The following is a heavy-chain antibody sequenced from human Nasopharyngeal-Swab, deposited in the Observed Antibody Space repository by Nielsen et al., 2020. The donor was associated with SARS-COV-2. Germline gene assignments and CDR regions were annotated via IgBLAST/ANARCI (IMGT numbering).Heavy chain of an antibody. D-gene: IGHD6-19*01. Sequence: SETLSLTCAVYGGSFSGYYWSWIRQPPGKGLEWIGEINHSESTNYNPSLKSRVTISVDTSKNQFSLKLSSVTAADTAVYYCARIRQWLVNNWFDPWGQGTLVTVSS. CDR1: GGSFSGYY. V-gene: IGHV4-34*01. J-gene: IGHJ5*02. CDR2: INHSEST. CDR3: ARIRQWLVNNWFDP.